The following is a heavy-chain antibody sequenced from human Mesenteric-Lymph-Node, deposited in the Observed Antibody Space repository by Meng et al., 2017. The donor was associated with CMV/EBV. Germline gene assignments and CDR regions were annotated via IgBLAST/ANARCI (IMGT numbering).Heavy chain of an antibody. CDR1: TFSSYG. CDR2: IRYDGSNK. CDR3: ARDPLHCSSTSCYDWYFDL. D-gene: IGHD2-2*01. Sequence: TFSSYGMHWVRQAPGKGLEWVAFIRYDGSNKYYADSVKGRFTISRDNSKNTLYLQMNSLRAEDTAVYYCARDPLHCSSTSCYDWYFDLWGRGTLVTVSS. J-gene: IGHJ2*01. V-gene: IGHV3-30*02.